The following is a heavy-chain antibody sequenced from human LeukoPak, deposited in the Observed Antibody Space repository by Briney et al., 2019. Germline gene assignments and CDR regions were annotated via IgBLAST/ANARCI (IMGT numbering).Heavy chain of an antibody. CDR2: IYPNGGTT. CDR3: AKDQRPDSGYDIDS. D-gene: IGHD5-12*01. Sequence: GGSLRLSCVASGFTFSSYSLNWVRQAPGKGLDWVSVIYPNGGTTKYADSVKGRFTISRDNTKNTMYLQMHSLRAEDTAEYYCAKDQRPDSGYDIDSWGQGTLVTVSA. J-gene: IGHJ4*02. CDR1: GFTFSSYS. V-gene: IGHV3-23*03.